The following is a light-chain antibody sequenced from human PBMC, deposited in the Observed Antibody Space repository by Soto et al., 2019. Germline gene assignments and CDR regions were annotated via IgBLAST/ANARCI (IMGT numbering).Light chain of an antibody. J-gene: IGKJ1*01. CDR3: LQSYSTLWT. Sequence: DIHMKQSPSSLSASVGDRVTITSRASHSISSYLNWYQQKPGKAPKLPIYAAFRLQSGVPSRFSGSGSWTDFTFEIGTLQPEDFAAYYSLQSYSTLWTFGEATKLDIK. CDR2: AAF. V-gene: IGKV1-39*01. CDR1: HSISSY.